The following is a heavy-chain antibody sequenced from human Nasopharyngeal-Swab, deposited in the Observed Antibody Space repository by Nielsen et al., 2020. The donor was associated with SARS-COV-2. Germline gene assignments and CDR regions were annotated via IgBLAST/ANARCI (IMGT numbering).Heavy chain of an antibody. J-gene: IGHJ4*02. D-gene: IGHD6-19*01. V-gene: IGHV3-21*01. CDR3: ARGSGFLDS. Sequence: VRQAPGKGLEWVSSISSSSSYIYYAGSVKGRFTISRDNAKKSLYLQMNSLTAEDTAVYYCARGSGFLDSWGQGTLVTVSS. CDR2: ISSSSSYI.